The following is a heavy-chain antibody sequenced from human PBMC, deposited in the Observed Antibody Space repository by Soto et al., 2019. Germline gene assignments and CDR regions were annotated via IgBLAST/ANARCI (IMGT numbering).Heavy chain of an antibody. J-gene: IGHJ4*02. D-gene: IGHD3-22*01. CDR3: ARMTYYYDSSGYGPFDY. V-gene: IGHV3-23*01. CDR2: ISGSGGST. Sequence: GGSLRLSCAASGFTFSSYAMSWVRQAPGKGLEWVSAISGSGGSTYYADSVKGRFTISRDNSKDTLYLQMNSLRAEDTAVYYCARMTYYYDSSGYGPFDYWGQGTLVTVSS. CDR1: GFTFSSYA.